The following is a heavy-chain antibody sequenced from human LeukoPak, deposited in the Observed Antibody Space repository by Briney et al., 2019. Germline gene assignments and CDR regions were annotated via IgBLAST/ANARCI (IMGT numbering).Heavy chain of an antibody. CDR1: GGTFSSYA. J-gene: IGHJ4*02. Sequence: SVKVSCKASGGTFSSYAISWVRQAPGQGLEWMGRIIPIFGTANCAQKFQGRVTITTDESTSTAYMELSSLRSEDTAVYYCAVNYYVQPLRYDYWGQGTRVTVSS. CDR2: IIPIFGTA. CDR3: AVNYYVQPLRYDY. D-gene: IGHD3-10*02. V-gene: IGHV1-69*05.